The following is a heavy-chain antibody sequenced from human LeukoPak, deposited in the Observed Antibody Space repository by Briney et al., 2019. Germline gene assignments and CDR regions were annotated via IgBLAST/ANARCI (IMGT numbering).Heavy chain of an antibody. CDR1: GGTFSSYA. CDR2: IIPIFGTA. D-gene: IGHD3-10*01. Sequence: SVKVSCKASGGTFSSYAISWVRQAPGQGLEWMGGIIPIFGTANYAQKFQGRVTITADESASTAYMELSSLRSEDTAVYYCARYYYGSGSYYYFDYWGQGTLVTVSS. J-gene: IGHJ4*02. CDR3: ARYYYGSGSYYYFDY. V-gene: IGHV1-69*13.